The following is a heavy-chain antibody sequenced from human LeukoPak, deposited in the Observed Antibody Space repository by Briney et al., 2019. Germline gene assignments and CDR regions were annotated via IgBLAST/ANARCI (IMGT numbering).Heavy chain of an antibody. Sequence: GGSLRLSCAGSGFTFSNYSINWVRQAPGKGLVWVSRINSDGSSTSYADSVKGRFTISRDNAKNTLYLQMNSLRAEDTAVYYCARDNPGPRGYWGQGTLVTVSS. J-gene: IGHJ4*02. CDR2: INSDGSST. CDR3: ARDNPGPRGY. CDR1: GFTFSNYS. D-gene: IGHD2-8*02. V-gene: IGHV3-74*01.